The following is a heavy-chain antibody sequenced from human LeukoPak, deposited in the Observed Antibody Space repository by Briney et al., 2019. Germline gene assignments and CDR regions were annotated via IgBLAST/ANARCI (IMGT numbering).Heavy chain of an antibody. J-gene: IGHJ1*01. D-gene: IGHD3-10*01. Sequence: GSLRLSCAASGFTFSSYAMSWVRQAPGKGLEWVSAISGSGGSTYYADSVKGRFTISRDNSKNTLYLQMNSLRAEDTAVYYCAKSRAKWLGELLPEYFQHWGQGTLVTVSS. CDR2: ISGSGGST. CDR3: AKSRAKWLGELLPEYFQH. V-gene: IGHV3-23*01. CDR1: GFTFSSYA.